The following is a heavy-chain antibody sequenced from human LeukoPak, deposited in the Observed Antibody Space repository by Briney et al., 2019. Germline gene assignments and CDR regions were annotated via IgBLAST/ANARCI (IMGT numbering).Heavy chain of an antibody. CDR1: GGTFNNSA. D-gene: IGHD4-17*01. J-gene: IGHJ5*02. Sequence: SVKVSCKTSGGTFNNSAISWVRQAPGQGLEWRGGIMPLFGTAGYAQKFQGRVTITKDESTRTVYLELTSLTSDDTAVYYCARDVHGDYGSGWFDPWGQGTLVSVSS. V-gene: IGHV1-69*05. CDR2: IMPLFGTA. CDR3: ARDVHGDYGSGWFDP.